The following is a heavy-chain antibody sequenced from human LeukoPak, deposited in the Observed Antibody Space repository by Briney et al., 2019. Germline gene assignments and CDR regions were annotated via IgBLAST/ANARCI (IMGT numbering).Heavy chain of an antibody. Sequence: GASVKVSCKASGYTFTSYGISWVRQAPGQGLEWMGWISAYNGNTNYAQKLQGRVTMTTDTSTSTAYMELRSLRSDDTAVYYCARDQVAVVYDSGSYYFWGQGTLVTVSS. CDR3: ARDQVAVVYDSGSYYF. J-gene: IGHJ4*02. D-gene: IGHD3-10*01. CDR2: ISAYNGNT. CDR1: GYTFTSYG. V-gene: IGHV1-18*01.